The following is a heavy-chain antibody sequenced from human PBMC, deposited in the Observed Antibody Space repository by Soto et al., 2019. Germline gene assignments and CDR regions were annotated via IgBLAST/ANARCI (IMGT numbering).Heavy chain of an antibody. V-gene: IGHV4-31*03. CDR2: IYYSGST. CDR3: AGIYSGSPGGTLRY. J-gene: IGHJ4*02. D-gene: IGHD1-26*01. CDR1: GGSISSGGYY. Sequence: QVQLQESGPGLVKPSQTLSLTCTVSGGSISSGGYYWSWIHQHPGKGLEWIGYIYYSGSTYYNPSLKSRVTIAVDTSKNQFSLKLSSVTAADTAVYYCAGIYSGSPGGTLRYWGQGTLVTVSS.